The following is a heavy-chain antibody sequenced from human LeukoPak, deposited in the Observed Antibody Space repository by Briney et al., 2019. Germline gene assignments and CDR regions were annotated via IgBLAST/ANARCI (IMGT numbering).Heavy chain of an antibody. CDR3: ARHIGGGIEDMDV. Sequence: SETLSLTCTVSGGSIGAYYWSWVRQSPGTGLEWIGYIYVTGTRYNPYLQSRVTISVDRSRNQFFLKMTSVTAADTAVYYCARHIGGGIEDMDVWGRGTKVTVSS. V-gene: IGHV4-59*08. CDR1: GGSIGAYY. D-gene: IGHD3-16*02. J-gene: IGHJ6*03. CDR2: IYVTGT.